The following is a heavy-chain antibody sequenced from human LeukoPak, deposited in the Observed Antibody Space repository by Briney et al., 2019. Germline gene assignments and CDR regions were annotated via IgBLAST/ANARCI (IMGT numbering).Heavy chain of an antibody. J-gene: IGHJ4*02. Sequence: ASVKVSCKASGYTFGGYYMYWVRQAPGQGLEWMGWINPASGGTNYAQKFQGRVTMTRDTSISTAYMELSRLRSDDTAVYYCARDATFGELPHWGQGTLVTVSS. CDR3: ARDATFGELPH. CDR2: INPASGGT. CDR1: GYTFGGYY. D-gene: IGHD3-10*01. V-gene: IGHV1-2*02.